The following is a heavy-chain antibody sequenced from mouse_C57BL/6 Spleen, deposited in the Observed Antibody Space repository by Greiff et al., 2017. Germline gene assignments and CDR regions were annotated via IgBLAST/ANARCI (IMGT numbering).Heavy chain of an antibody. CDR2: IDPSDSYT. Sequence: QVQLQQPGAELVMPGASVKLSCKASGYTFTSYWMHWVKQRPGQGLEWIGEIDPSDSYTNYNQKFKGKSTFTVDKSSSTAYMQLSSLTSEDSAVYYCATPYYYGSSYGFAYWGQGTLVTVSA. CDR1: GYTFTSYW. V-gene: IGHV1-69*01. D-gene: IGHD1-1*01. CDR3: ATPYYYGSSYGFAY. J-gene: IGHJ3*01.